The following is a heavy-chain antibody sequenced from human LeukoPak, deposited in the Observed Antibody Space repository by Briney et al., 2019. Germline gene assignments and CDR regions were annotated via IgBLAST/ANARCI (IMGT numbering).Heavy chain of an antibody. CDR3: ARASGWNGDYFDY. J-gene: IGHJ4*02. CDR1: GGSISSGGHY. V-gene: IGHV4-39*01. CDR2: IYYSGTT. Sequence: SETLSLTCTVSGGSISSGGHYWSWIRQHPGKGLEWIGSIYYSGTTYYNPSLQSRVTISVDTSKNQFSLKVSSVTAADTAVYYCARASGWNGDYFDYWGQGTLVTVSS. D-gene: IGHD6-19*01.